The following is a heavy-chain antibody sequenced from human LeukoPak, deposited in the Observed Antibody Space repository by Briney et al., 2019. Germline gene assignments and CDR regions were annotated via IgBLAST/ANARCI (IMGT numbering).Heavy chain of an antibody. CDR2: IYYSGST. V-gene: IGHV4-59*08. CDR3: ARRYTASPGERFDY. J-gene: IGHJ4*02. Sequence: SETLSLTCTVSGGSISPYYWSWIRQPPGKGLEWIGYIYYSGSTNYNPSLNSRVTISLDTSKNQFSLMLRSLTAADTAVYYCARRYTASPGERFDYWGPGTLVTVSS. CDR1: GGSISPYY. D-gene: IGHD2-2*02.